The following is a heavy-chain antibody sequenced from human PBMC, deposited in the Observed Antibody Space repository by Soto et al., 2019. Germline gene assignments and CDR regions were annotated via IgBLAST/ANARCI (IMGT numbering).Heavy chain of an antibody. V-gene: IGHV4-34*01. D-gene: IGHD3-16*02. CDR1: GGSFSGYY. Sequence: PSETLSLTCAVYGGSFSGYYWSWIRQPPGKGLEWIGEINHSGSTNYNPSLKSRVTISVDTSKNQFSLKLSSVTAADTAVYYCARGVQYYDYIWGSYRHPPSFDYWGQGTLVTVSS. CDR2: INHSGST. J-gene: IGHJ4*02. CDR3: ARGVQYYDYIWGSYRHPPSFDY.